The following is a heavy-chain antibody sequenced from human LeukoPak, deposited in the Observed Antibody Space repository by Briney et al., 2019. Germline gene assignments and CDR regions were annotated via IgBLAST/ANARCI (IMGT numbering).Heavy chain of an antibody. D-gene: IGHD3-10*01. CDR2: MNPNSGNT. Sequence: ASVKVSCKASGYTFSSYDINWVRQATGQGLEWMGWMNPNSGNTGYAQKFQGRVTMTRNTSISTAYMALSSPRSEDTAVYYCARLVRGVIIQVFDYWGQGTLVTVSS. CDR3: ARLVRGVIIQVFDY. V-gene: IGHV1-8*01. CDR1: GYTFSSYD. J-gene: IGHJ4*02.